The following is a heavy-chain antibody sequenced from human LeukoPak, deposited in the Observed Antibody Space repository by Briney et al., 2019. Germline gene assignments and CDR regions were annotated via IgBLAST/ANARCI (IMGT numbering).Heavy chain of an antibody. CDR1: GFTFTTCA. CDR3: ARAHYDYFDY. Sequence: GGSLRLSCAASGFTFTTCAMSWVRQPPGKGLEWVSTITVSGDNTFYADSVKGRFTISRDNSKNTLYLQMNSLRAEDTAVYYCARAHYDYFDYWGQGTLVTVSS. CDR2: ITVSGDNT. D-gene: IGHD4-17*01. V-gene: IGHV3-23*01. J-gene: IGHJ4*02.